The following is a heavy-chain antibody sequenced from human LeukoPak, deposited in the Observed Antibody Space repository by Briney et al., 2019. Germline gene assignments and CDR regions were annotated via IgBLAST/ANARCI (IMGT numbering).Heavy chain of an antibody. J-gene: IGHJ3*02. Sequence: GASVKVSCRVSGYSLTELSILWVRQAPGEGLEWMGGLDPEDGERVYAQKFQGRVSLTEDRSTDTAYMELSGLRSEGTAVHYCAAVSGGGGGGGFDIWGPGTIVSVSS. V-gene: IGHV1-24*01. CDR2: LDPEDGER. D-gene: IGHD2-15*01. CDR1: GYSLTELS. CDR3: AAVSGGGGGGGFDI.